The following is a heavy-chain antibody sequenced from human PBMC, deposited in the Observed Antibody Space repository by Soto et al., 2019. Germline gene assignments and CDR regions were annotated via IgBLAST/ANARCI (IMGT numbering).Heavy chain of an antibody. CDR2: ISWNSGTI. CDR1: GFTFDDYA. Sequence: EVQLVESGGGLVQPGRSLRLSCAASGFTFDDYAMHWVRQAPGKGLEWVSGISWNSGTIVYADSVEGRFTISRDNAKNSLYLQMNSLRGEDTALYYCAKDMRGGSSSSRYYYGLDVWGQGTTVTVSS. J-gene: IGHJ6*02. D-gene: IGHD6-13*01. CDR3: AKDMRGGSSSSRYYYGLDV. V-gene: IGHV3-9*01.